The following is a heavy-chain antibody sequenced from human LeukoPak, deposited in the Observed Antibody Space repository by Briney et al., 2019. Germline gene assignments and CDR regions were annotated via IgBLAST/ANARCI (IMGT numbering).Heavy chain of an antibody. CDR2: IYTSGST. J-gene: IGHJ4*02. CDR1: GGSISSGSYY. V-gene: IGHV4-61*02. CDR3: ARHVGFGIPVDY. D-gene: IGHD2-2*01. Sequence: SETLSLTCTVSGGSISSGSYYWSWIRQPAGKGLEWIGRIYTSGSTNYNPSLKSRVTISVDTSKNQFSLKLSSVTAADTAVYYCARHVGFGIPVDYWGQGTLVTVSS.